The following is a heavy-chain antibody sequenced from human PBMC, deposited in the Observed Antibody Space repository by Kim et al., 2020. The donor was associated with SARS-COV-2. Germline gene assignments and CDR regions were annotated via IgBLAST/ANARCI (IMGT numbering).Heavy chain of an antibody. CDR2: INPSGGST. CDR3: ARAIWFGELPSSYYYYYGMDV. V-gene: IGHV1-46*01. J-gene: IGHJ6*02. CDR1: GYTFTSYY. Sequence: ASVKVSCKASGYTFTSYYMHWVRQAPGQGLEWMGIINPSGGSTSYAQKFQGRVTMTRDTSTSTVYMELSSLRSEDTAVYYCARAIWFGELPSSYYYYYGMDVWGQGTTVTVSS. D-gene: IGHD3-10*01.